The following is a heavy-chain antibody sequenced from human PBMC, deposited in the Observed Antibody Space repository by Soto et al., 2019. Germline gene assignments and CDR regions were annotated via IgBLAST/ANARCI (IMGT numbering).Heavy chain of an antibody. D-gene: IGHD4-17*01. CDR3: ARDRSYGDYGHYYYGMDV. J-gene: IGHJ6*02. CDR1: VFTFSSYS. Sequence: GGPLRLSCAAPVFTFSSYSMNWVRQAPGKGLEWVSSISSSSSYIYYADSVKGRFTISRDNAKNSLYLQMNSLRAEDTAVYYCARDRSYGDYGHYYYGMDVWGQGTTVTVSS. CDR2: ISSSSSYI. V-gene: IGHV3-21*01.